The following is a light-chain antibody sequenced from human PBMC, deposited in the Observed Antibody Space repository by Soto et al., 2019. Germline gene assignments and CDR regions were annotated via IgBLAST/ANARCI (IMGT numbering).Light chain of an antibody. CDR2: AAS. CDR1: QGISSW. V-gene: IGKV1-12*01. CDR3: QRADSFPIT. Sequence: DIQMTQSPSSVSASVGDRVTITCRASQGISSWLAWYQQKPGKAPKLLIYAASTLQNGVPRRFSGSGSGTNFTLIISSLQPEDFATYFCQRADSFPITFGQGTRLEIK. J-gene: IGKJ5*01.